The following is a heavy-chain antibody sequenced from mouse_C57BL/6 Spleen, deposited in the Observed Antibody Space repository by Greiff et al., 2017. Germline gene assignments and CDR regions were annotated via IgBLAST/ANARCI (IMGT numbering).Heavy chain of an antibody. V-gene: IGHV1-63*01. CDR2: IYPGGGYT. D-gene: IGHD2-5*01. Sequence: VKLMESGAELVRPGTSVKMSCKASGYTFTNYWIGWAKQRPGHGLEWIGDIYPGGGYTNYNEKFKGKATLTADKSSSTAYMQFSSLTSEDSAIYYCARYYSNYFDYWGQGTTLTVSS. CDR3: ARYYSNYFDY. J-gene: IGHJ2*01. CDR1: GYTFTNYW.